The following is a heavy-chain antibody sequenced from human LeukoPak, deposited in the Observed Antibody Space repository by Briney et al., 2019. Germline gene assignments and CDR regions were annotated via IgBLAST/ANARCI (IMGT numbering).Heavy chain of an antibody. Sequence: GGSLRLSCAASGFTFSSCAMSWVRQAPGQGLEWVSGISASGYSTYYGDSVKGRFTISRDNSKNTLYLQMDSLRVEDTAIYYCAKDLGGSGSYYWSAFDVWGQGTMVTVSS. CDR2: ISASGYST. J-gene: IGHJ3*01. V-gene: IGHV3-23*01. CDR1: GFTFSSCA. CDR3: AKDLGGSGSYYWSAFDV. D-gene: IGHD3-10*01.